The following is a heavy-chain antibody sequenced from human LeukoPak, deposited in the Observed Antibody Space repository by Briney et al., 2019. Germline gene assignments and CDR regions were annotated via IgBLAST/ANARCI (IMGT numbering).Heavy chain of an antibody. V-gene: IGHV3-30*18. Sequence: GGSLRLSCAASGFTFSSYGMHWVRQAPGKGLEWVAVISYDGSNKYYADSVKGRFTIPRDNSKNTLYLQMNSLRAEDTAVYYCAKDMGRYCSSTSCYNYYYYGMDVWGQGTTVTVSS. CDR2: ISYDGSNK. D-gene: IGHD2-2*02. CDR1: GFTFSSYG. CDR3: AKDMGRYCSSTSCYNYYYYGMDV. J-gene: IGHJ6*02.